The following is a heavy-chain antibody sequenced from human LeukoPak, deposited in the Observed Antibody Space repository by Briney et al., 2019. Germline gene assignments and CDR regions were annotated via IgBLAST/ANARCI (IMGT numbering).Heavy chain of an antibody. J-gene: IGHJ6*03. D-gene: IGHD3-10*01. CDR2: TSGSGGST. CDR3: AKDTITMVRGVIKTLRYYYYMDV. V-gene: IGHV3-23*01. Sequence: GGTLRLSCAASGFTFSSYGMSWVRQAPGKGLEWVSATSGSGGSTYYADSVKGRFTISRDNSKNTLYLQMNSLRAEDTAVYYCAKDTITMVRGVIKTLRYYYYMDVWGKGTTVTISS. CDR1: GFTFSSYG.